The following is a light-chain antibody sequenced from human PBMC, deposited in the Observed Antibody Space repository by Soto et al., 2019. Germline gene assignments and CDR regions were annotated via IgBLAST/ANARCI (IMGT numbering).Light chain of an antibody. CDR1: SSDVGGYNY. J-gene: IGLJ1*01. CDR3: SSYTSSSTLYV. CDR2: DVS. V-gene: IGLV2-14*01. Sequence: QSALTQPASVSGSPGQSSTISCTGTSSDVGGYNYVSWYQQHPGKAPKLMIYDVSNRPSGVSNRFSGFKAGNTASLTISGLQAEDEADYYCSSYTSSSTLYVFGTGTKVTVL.